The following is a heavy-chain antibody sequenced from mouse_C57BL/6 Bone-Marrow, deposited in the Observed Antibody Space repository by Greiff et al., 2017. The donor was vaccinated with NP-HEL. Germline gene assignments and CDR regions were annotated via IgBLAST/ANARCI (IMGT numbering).Heavy chain of an antibody. D-gene: IGHD1-1*02. CDR3: ARMRWSYAMDY. CDR1: GFSLSTFGMG. J-gene: IGHJ4*01. CDR2: IWWDDDK. Sequence: QVTLKESGPGILQPSQTLSLTCSFSGFSLSTFGMGVGWIRQPSGKGLEWLAHIWWDDDKYYHPALKSRLTISKDTSNNQVFLHIDHVDTEDTATYYCARMRWSYAMDYWGQGTSVTVSS. V-gene: IGHV8-8*01.